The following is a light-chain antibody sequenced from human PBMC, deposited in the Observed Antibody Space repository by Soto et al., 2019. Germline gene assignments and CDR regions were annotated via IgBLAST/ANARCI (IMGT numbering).Light chain of an antibody. J-gene: IGLJ2*01. CDR1: SSDLGSYNL. CDR3: CSYAGDSSDNNDVV. CDR2: EGS. Sequence: QSALTQPASVSGSPGQSITISCTGTSSDLGSYNLVSWYQQHPGKAPKFIIYEGSKRPSGVSNRFSGSKSGNTASLTISGLQAEDEDDYYCCSYAGDSSDNNDVVFGGGTKLTVL. V-gene: IGLV2-23*01.